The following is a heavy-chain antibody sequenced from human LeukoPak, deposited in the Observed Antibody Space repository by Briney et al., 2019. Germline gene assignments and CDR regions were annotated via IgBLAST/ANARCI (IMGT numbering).Heavy chain of an antibody. V-gene: IGHV1-69*13. J-gene: IGHJ4*02. CDR2: IIPIFGTA. CDR1: GGTFSSYA. D-gene: IGHD2-15*01. CDR3: AYDCSGGSCYSDY. Sequence: ASVKVSCKASGGTFSSYAISWVRQAPGQGLEWMGGIIPIFGTANYAQKFQGRVTITADESTSTAYMELSSLRSEDTAVYYCAYDCSGGSCYSDYWGQGTLVTVSP.